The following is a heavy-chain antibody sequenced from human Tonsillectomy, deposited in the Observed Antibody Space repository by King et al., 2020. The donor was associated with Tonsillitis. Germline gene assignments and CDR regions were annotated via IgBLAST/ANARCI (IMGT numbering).Heavy chain of an antibody. CDR3: ARDREVGAPRAPDAFDI. V-gene: IGHV1-18*01. Sequence: QLVQSGDEVKKPGASMKVSCKASGFNFTTYGISWVRQAPGQGLEWMGWISAYNDNTNYAQKLQGRVTMNTDTSTSTVYMELRSLRSDDTAVYYCARDREVGAPRAPDAFDIWGQGTMITVSS. CDR2: ISAYNDNT. CDR1: GFNFTTYG. D-gene: IGHD1-26*01. J-gene: IGHJ3*02.